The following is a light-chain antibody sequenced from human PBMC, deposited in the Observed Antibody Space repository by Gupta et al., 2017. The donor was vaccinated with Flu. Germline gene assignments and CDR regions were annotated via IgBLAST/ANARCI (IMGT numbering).Light chain of an antibody. CDR1: QSLWDRDEGDIY. Sequence: GTPGEPASISCRSSQSLWDRDEGDIYLDWDLQKPGQSPQLLSYTLSHRAAGVPDRFSGTGAATDFTLKSSRVEAEDVGIYYCLQRIEFPTFGQGTRLDIK. V-gene: IGKV2-40*01. CDR3: LQRIEFPT. J-gene: IGKJ5*01. CDR2: TLS.